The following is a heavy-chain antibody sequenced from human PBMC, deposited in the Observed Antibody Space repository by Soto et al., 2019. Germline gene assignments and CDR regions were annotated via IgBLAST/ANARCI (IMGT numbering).Heavy chain of an antibody. D-gene: IGHD3-10*01. V-gene: IGHV3-30*18. CDR1: GFIFSSYG. J-gene: IGHJ5*02. Sequence: QVQLVESGGGVVQPGRSLRLSCAASGFIFSSYGMHWVRQAPGKGLEWVAVISFDGTNKYSADSVRGRFTISRDNSKNTLYLQMNSLRDEDTAVYYCAKDVGVGELWVHWFDLWGQGTLVTVSS. CDR2: ISFDGTNK. CDR3: AKDVGVGELWVHWFDL.